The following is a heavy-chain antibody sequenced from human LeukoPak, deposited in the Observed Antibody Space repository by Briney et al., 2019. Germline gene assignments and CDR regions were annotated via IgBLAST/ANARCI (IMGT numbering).Heavy chain of an antibody. CDR3: AKSGGYGLIDY. D-gene: IGHD1-26*01. V-gene: IGHV4-39*01. Sequence: KSSETLSLTCTVSGGSISSSSYYWGWIRQPPGKGLEWIGSIYYSGSTNYNPSLKSRVTMSVDTSKNQFSLKLSSVTAADTAMYYCAKSGGYGLIDYWGQGTRVTVSS. CDR2: IYYSGST. J-gene: IGHJ4*02. CDR1: GGSISSSSYY.